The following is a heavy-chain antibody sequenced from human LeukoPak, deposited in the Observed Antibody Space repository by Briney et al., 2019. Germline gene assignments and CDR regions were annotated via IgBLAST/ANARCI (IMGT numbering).Heavy chain of an antibody. D-gene: IGHD6-13*01. CDR2: IYTGGST. Sequence: GGSLRLSCAASGFTVSSNYMSWVCQAPGKGLEWVSVIYTGGSTYYADSVKGRFTISRDNSKNTLYLQMNSLRAEDTAVYYCARDRSPDSSDAFDIWGQGTMVTVSS. CDR3: ARDRSPDSSDAFDI. CDR1: GFTVSSNY. J-gene: IGHJ3*02. V-gene: IGHV3-66*01.